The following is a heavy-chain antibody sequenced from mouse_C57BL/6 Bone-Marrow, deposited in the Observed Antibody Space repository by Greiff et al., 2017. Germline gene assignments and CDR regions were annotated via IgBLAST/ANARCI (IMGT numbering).Heavy chain of an antibody. CDR2: INPNNGGT. CDR3: ARDYYGSSWYFDY. D-gene: IGHD1-1*01. CDR1: GYTFTDYY. V-gene: IGHV1-26*01. J-gene: IGHJ2*01. Sequence: VQLQQSGPELVKPGASVKISCKASGYTFTDYYMNWVKQSPGKSLEWIGDINPNNGGTSYNQKLKGKATLTVDKSSSTAYMELRSLTSEDSAVYYCARDYYGSSWYFDYWGRGTMLTVSS.